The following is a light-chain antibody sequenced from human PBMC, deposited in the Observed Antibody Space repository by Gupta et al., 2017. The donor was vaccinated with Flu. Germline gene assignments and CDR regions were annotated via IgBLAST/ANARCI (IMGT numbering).Light chain of an antibody. Sequence: EIVLPQSPDFQSVAPKEKVTITCRASQNIGGSLHWYRQKPDQSPELLIRYTSQSVSGVPSRFSGSGSGTDFTLTINGLEAEDAATYFCQQSSSLPGTFGQGTKVEIK. J-gene: IGKJ1*01. V-gene: IGKV6-21*01. CDR2: YTS. CDR1: QNIGGS. CDR3: QQSSSLPGT.